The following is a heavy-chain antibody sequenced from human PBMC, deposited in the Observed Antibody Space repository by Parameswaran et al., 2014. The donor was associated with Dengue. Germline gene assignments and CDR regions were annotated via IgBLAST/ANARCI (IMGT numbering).Heavy chain of an antibody. J-gene: IGHJ4*02. D-gene: IGHD4-11*01. Sequence: QAPGKGLEWVAYMSGDGTTIYYADSLKGRFTISRDNAKNSLYLQMNRLRAEDAALYYCARNDYPSIDSWGQGTLVTVSS. CDR2: MSGDGTTI. V-gene: IGHV3-11*01. CDR3: ARNDYPSIDS.